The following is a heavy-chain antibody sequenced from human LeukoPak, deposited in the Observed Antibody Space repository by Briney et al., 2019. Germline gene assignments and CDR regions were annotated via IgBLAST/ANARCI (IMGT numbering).Heavy chain of an antibody. Sequence: ASVKVSCKASGYTFTGYYIQWVRQAPGQGLEWMGWINPNSGGTNYAQKFQDRVTMTRDTSISTAYMELSRLRSDDTAVYYCARGGLQTWYYYMDVWGKGTTVTVSS. CDR3: ARGGLQTWYYYMDV. J-gene: IGHJ6*03. CDR2: INPNSGGT. V-gene: IGHV1-2*02. CDR1: GYTFTGYY.